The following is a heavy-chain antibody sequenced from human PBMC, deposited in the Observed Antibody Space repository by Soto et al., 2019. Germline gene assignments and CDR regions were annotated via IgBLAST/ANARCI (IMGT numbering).Heavy chain of an antibody. CDR1: GFTFSSYW. CDR2: IKQDGSEK. V-gene: IGHV3-7*01. Sequence: GGSLRLSCAASGFTFSSYWMSWVRQAPGKGLEWVANIKQDGSEKYYVDSVKGRFTISRDNAKNSLYLQMNSLRAEDTAVYYCARDSDPAYCGGDCYDYWGQGTLVTVSS. J-gene: IGHJ4*02. CDR3: ARDSDPAYCGGDCYDY. D-gene: IGHD2-21*01.